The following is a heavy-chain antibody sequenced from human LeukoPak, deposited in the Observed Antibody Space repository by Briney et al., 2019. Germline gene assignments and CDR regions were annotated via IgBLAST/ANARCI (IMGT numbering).Heavy chain of an antibody. Sequence: GASVKVSCKTSGYPFTSYGIAWVRQAPGHGLEWMGWINPYNGDTNYAQNVQGRVTLTTDTSTGTASMELWSLTSDDAAVYYCARLAEHKLQSYFDYWGQGSLVTVSS. CDR3: ARLAEHKLQSYFDY. CDR2: INPYNGDT. J-gene: IGHJ4*02. D-gene: IGHD1-26*01. CDR1: GYPFTSYG. V-gene: IGHV1-18*01.